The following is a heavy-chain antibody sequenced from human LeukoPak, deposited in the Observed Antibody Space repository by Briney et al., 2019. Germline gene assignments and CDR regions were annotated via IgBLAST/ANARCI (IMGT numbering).Heavy chain of an antibody. D-gene: IGHD1-26*01. CDR2: IGPGGFPI. V-gene: IGHV3-11*01. CDR3: ARDPIPSVGATIDSDY. J-gene: IGHJ4*02. Sequence: PGGSLRLSCAASGFSFSDSYMSWIRQAPGKGLDWLAYIGPGGFPIYFADSVKGRFTISRDNAKNSLYLQMNSLRAEDTAVYYCARDPIPSVGATIDSDYWGQGTLVTVSS. CDR1: GFSFSDSY.